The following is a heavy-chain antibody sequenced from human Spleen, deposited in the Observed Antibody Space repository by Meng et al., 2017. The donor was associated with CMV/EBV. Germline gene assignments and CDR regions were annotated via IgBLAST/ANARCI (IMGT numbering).Heavy chain of an antibody. V-gene: IGHV3-21*01. D-gene: IGHD6-6*01. Sequence: GESLKISCAASGFTFSSYSMNWVRQAPGKGLEWVASISSSSTYIYYADSLKGRFTISRDNAKNSLYLQLNSLRVDDTAVYYCARGSSSGPGRFDYWGQGTLVTVSS. J-gene: IGHJ4*02. CDR3: ARGSSSGPGRFDY. CDR1: GFTFSSYS. CDR2: ISSSSTYI.